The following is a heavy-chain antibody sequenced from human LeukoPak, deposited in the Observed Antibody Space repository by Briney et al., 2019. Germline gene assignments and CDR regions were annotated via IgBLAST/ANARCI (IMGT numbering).Heavy chain of an antibody. J-gene: IGHJ4*02. CDR2: ICASGST. Sequence: PSETLSLTCTVSGVSMSSGSYCWNWIRQPAGKGLEWIGRICASGSTSYNPSLKSRVTISVDTSKNQFSLKLSSVTAADTAVYYCARDSYDSDYWGQGTLVTVSS. CDR1: GVSMSSGSYC. D-gene: IGHD3-3*01. CDR3: ARDSYDSDY. V-gene: IGHV4-61*02.